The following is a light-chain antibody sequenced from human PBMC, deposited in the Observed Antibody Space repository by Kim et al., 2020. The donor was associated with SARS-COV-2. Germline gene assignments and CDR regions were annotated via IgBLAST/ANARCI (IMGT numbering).Light chain of an antibody. CDR2: QDS. J-gene: IGLJ1*01. Sequence: VHPGQTASITCSGDKLGDKYACWYQQKPGQSPVLVIYQDSKRPSGIPERFSGSNSGNTATLTISGTQAMDEADYYCQAWDSSAYVFGTGTKVTVL. V-gene: IGLV3-1*01. CDR3: QAWDSSAYV. CDR1: KLGDKY.